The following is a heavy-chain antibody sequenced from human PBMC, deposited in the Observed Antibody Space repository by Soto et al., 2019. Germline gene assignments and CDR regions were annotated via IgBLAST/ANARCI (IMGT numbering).Heavy chain of an antibody. CDR2: ISAPGSTI. Sequence: GGSLRLSCAASGFSFSHYSMSWVRQAPGTGLEWISYISAPGSTIYYADSAKGRFTISRDNAKNSLYLQMNSLGAEDTAVFYCARLVCDSTRCPRHYFDNWGQGTPVTVSS. CDR3: ARLVCDSTRCPRHYFDN. V-gene: IGHV3-48*01. CDR1: GFSFSHYS. J-gene: IGHJ4*02. D-gene: IGHD2-2*01.